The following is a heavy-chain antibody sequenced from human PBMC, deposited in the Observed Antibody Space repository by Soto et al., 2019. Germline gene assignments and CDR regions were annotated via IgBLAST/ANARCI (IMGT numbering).Heavy chain of an antibody. Sequence: QVQLQESGPGLVKPSETLSLTCTVSGASISSYHWSWIRQTPGKGLEWFGYIYYSGSANYNPSLKSRVTFSVDTSKNQVSLKLSSVTAADTGVSYCAAAVPAEYVFPYYDMDVWGKGTTVTVSS. V-gene: IGHV4-59*01. CDR3: AAAVPAEYVFPYYDMDV. J-gene: IGHJ6*03. CDR1: GASISSYH. D-gene: IGHD3-16*01. CDR2: IYYSGSA.